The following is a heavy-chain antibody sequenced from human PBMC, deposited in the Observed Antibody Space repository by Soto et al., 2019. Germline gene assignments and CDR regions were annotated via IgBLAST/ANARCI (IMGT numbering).Heavy chain of an antibody. D-gene: IGHD5-12*01. CDR2: IYYSGST. CDR3: ARDRGVATFYYYGMDV. Sequence: SETLSLTCTVSGGSISSGGYYWSWIRQHPGKGLEWIGYIYYSGSTYYSPSLKSRVTISVDKSKNQFSLKLSSVAAEDTAVYYCARDRGVATFYYYGMDVWRQGTTVTVSS. J-gene: IGHJ6*02. CDR1: GGSISSGGYY. V-gene: IGHV4-31*03.